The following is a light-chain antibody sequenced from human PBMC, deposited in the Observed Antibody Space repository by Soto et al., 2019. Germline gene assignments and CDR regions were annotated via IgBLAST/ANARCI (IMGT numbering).Light chain of an antibody. V-gene: IGLV2-14*01. CDR3: NSYTSTNTWV. Sequence: QSVLTQPASVSGSPGQSITISCTGTSSDVGSYNCVSWYQQHPGKAPKLMIYEVSNRPSGVSNRFSGSKSGNTASLTISGLQAEDEAHYYCNSYTSTNTWVFGTGTKVTVL. CDR1: SSDVGSYNC. J-gene: IGLJ1*01. CDR2: EVS.